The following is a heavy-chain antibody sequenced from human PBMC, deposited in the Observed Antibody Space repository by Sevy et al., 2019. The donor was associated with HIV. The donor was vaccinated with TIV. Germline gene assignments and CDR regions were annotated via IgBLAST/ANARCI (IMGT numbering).Heavy chain of an antibody. CDR2: IYSGVTT. V-gene: IGHV3-53*01. D-gene: IGHD3-22*01. J-gene: IGHJ3*02. CDR1: GFTVGSNY. Sequence: GGSLRLSCAASGFTVGSNYMSWVRQAPGKGLEWVSIIYSGVTTSYADSVKGRFTISRDNSKNTLYLQMNSLRAEDTDVYYCGRVSVYYYDSSGYYTTGNAFDIWGQGTMVTVSS. CDR3: GRVSVYYYDSSGYYTTGNAFDI.